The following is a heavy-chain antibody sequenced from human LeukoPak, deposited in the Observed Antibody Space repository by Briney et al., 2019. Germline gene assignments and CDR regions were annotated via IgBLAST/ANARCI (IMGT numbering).Heavy chain of an antibody. CDR1: GFTFSNYT. V-gene: IGHV3-21*01. Sequence: GGSLRLSCEASGFTFSNYTMNWVRQAPERGLEWVSSISSRGTHMYYAASFKGRFTISRDNAKNSLYLQMSSLRVEDTAIYYCARMSLTSSGYDVAVFTHWGQGALVTVSS. D-gene: IGHD6-25*01. CDR3: ARMSLTSSGYDVAVFTH. CDR2: ISSRGTHM. J-gene: IGHJ4*02.